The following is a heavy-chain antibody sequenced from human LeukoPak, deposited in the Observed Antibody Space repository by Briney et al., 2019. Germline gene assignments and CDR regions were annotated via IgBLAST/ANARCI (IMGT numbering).Heavy chain of an antibody. Sequence: GGSLRLSCAASGFTVSSNYMSWVRQAPGKGLEWVSVIYSGGSAYYADSVKGRFTISRDNSKNTLYLQMNSLRAEDTAVYYCARARGYSGYESKWYYYGMDVRGQGTTVTVSS. CDR2: IYSGGSA. CDR3: ARARGYSGYESKWYYYGMDV. J-gene: IGHJ6*02. D-gene: IGHD5-12*01. CDR1: GFTVSSNY. V-gene: IGHV3-53*01.